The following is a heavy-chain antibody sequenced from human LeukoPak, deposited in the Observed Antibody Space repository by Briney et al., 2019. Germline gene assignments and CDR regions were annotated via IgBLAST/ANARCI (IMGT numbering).Heavy chain of an antibody. CDR3: AKDVAVAGNGGFDY. D-gene: IGHD6-19*01. CDR2: IRYDGSNK. Sequence: GGSLRLSCAASGFTFSSYGMHWVRQAPGKGLEWVAFIRYDGSNKYYADSVKGRFTISRDNSKNTLYLQMNSLRAEDTAVYYCAKDVAVAGNGGFDYWGQRTLVTVSS. V-gene: IGHV3-30*02. J-gene: IGHJ4*02. CDR1: GFTFSSYG.